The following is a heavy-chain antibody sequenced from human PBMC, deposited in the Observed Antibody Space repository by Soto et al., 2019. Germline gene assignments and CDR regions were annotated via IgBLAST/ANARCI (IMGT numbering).Heavy chain of an antibody. CDR1: GFTFSSYG. J-gene: IGHJ6*02. Sequence: GGSLRLSCAASGFTFSSYGMHWVRQAPGKGLEWVAVISYDGSNKYYADSVKGRFTISRDNSKNTLYLQMNSLRAEDTAVYYCAKDIGGTGSSVYYYYGMDVWGQGTTVTVSS. V-gene: IGHV3-30*18. CDR2: ISYDGSNK. CDR3: AKDIGGTGSSVYYYYGMDV. D-gene: IGHD6-6*01.